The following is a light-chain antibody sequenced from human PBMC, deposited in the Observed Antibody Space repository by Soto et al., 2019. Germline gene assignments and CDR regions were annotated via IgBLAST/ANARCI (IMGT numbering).Light chain of an antibody. CDR2: DAF. CDR1: QSVHNH. Sequence: EIVLTQSPATLSLSPGERATLSCRASQSVHNHLAWLLQKPGQPPRLLIYDAFIRATGIPARFSGSGSGTEFTLTISSLESEDFAVYYCQQRSTWPVTFGQGTQVEIK. V-gene: IGKV3-11*01. J-gene: IGKJ5*01. CDR3: QQRSTWPVT.